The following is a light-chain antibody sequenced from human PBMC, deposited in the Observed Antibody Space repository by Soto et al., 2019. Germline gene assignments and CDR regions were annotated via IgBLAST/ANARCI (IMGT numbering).Light chain of an antibody. V-gene: IGLV2-14*03. CDR3: SSYTTSNTRQIV. Sequence: QSVLTQPASVSGSPGQSITISCTGTSSDVGGYNYVSWYQHHPGKAPKLMIYDVSNRPSGVSNRFSGSKSGNTASLTISGLQPEDEADYYCSSYTTSNTRQIVFGT. CDR2: DVS. J-gene: IGLJ1*01. CDR1: SSDVGGYNY.